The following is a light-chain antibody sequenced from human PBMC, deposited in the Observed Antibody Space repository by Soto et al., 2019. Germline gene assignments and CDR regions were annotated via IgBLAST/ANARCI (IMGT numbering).Light chain of an antibody. J-gene: IGKJ4*02. CDR2: KAS. V-gene: IGKV1-5*03. CDR1: QSISSW. Sequence: DIQMTQSPSTLSASVGDRVTITCRASQSISSWLAWYQQKPGKAPKLLIYKASSLESGVPSRFSGSGSGTEFTLAICSLEPDEFAAYCCQQYSSYPLTFGGGTKVEIK. CDR3: QQYSSYPLT.